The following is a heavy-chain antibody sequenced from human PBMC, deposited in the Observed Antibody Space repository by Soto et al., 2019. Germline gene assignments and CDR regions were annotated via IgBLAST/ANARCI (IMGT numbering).Heavy chain of an antibody. V-gene: IGHV3-48*03. CDR1: GFTFSSYE. J-gene: IGHJ6*02. D-gene: IGHD1-1*01. CDR3: ARDYRYGPTQGFDV. Sequence: PGGSLRLSCAASGFTFSSYEMNWVRQAPGKGLEWVSYISSSGSTIYYADSVKGRFTISRDNAKNSLYLQMNSLRAEDTAVYYCARDYRYGPTQGFDVWGQGTTVTVSS. CDR2: ISSSGSTI.